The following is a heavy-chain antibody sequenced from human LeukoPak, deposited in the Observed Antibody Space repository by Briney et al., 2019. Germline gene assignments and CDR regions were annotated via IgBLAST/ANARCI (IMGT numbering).Heavy chain of an antibody. D-gene: IGHD4-23*01. CDR2: IKEDGSEA. CDR1: GFTFSTYW. CDR3: ARDKGYGGNSALDY. V-gene: IGHV3-7*01. Sequence: GGSLRLSCAASGFTFSTYWMSWVRQAPGKGPEWVANIKEDGSEAYYMDSVRGRFTISRDNAETSLHLQMDSLRAEDTAVYYCARDKGYGGNSALDYWGQGTLVTVSS. J-gene: IGHJ4*02.